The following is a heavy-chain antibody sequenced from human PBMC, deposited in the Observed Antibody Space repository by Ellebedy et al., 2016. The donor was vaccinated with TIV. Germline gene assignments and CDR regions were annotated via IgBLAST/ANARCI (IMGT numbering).Heavy chain of an antibody. J-gene: IGHJ4*02. D-gene: IGHD2/OR15-2a*01. CDR1: GFSLSTSGMC. V-gene: IGHV2-70*11. CDR3: ARILSRGPFDY. CDR2: IDWDDDK. Sequence: SGPTLVKPTQTLTLTCTFSGFSLSTSGMCVSWIRQPPGKALEWLARIDWDDDKYYSKSLKTRLTISKDTSKNQVVLTMTNMDPVDTATYYCARILSRGPFDYWGQGTLVTVSS.